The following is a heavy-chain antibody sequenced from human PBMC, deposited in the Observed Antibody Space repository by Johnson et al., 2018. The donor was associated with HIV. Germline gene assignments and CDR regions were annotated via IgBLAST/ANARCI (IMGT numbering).Heavy chain of an antibody. V-gene: IGHV3-23*04. Sequence: VQLVESGGGLVRPGASLRLSSVASGFSFIDYAMIWVRQAPGKGLEWVSGISSDGLSTTYADSVQGRFTVSRDNAKNTVYLQMNSLRGEDTAVYYCALSGGAAAYDAFDIWGQVTMVTVSS. J-gene: IGHJ3*02. CDR3: ALSGGAAAYDAFDI. D-gene: IGHD6-13*01. CDR1: GFSFIDYA. CDR2: ISSDGLST.